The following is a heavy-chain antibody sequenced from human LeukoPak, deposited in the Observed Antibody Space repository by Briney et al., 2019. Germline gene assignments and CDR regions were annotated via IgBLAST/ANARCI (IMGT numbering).Heavy chain of an antibody. CDR3: ARLSYYYGSGSYYSGGPPVYGMDV. CDR1: GYSFTSYW. J-gene: IGHJ6*02. V-gene: IGHV5-51*01. D-gene: IGHD3-10*01. CDR2: IYPGDSDT. Sequence: GESLKISCKGSGYSFTSYWIGWVRQMPGKGLEWMGIIYPGDSDTRYSPSFQGQVTISADKSICTAYLQWSSLKASDTAMYYCARLSYYYGSGSYYSGGPPVYGMDVWGQGTTVTVSS.